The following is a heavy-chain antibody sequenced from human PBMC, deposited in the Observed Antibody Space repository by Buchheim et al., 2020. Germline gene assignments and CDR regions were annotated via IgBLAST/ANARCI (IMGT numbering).Heavy chain of an antibody. V-gene: IGHV3-74*01. J-gene: IGHJ4*02. CDR1: GFSFRSYW. CDR2: ISSDESAL. Sequence: EVQLVESGGVLIQPGGSLRLSCAASGFSFRSYWMHWVRQVPGKGLVWVSHISSDESALCYADSVRGRFTISRDNAKNTVYLQMNSLRPEDTAVYYCARAKDGFDYWGQGTL. CDR3: ARAKDGFDY.